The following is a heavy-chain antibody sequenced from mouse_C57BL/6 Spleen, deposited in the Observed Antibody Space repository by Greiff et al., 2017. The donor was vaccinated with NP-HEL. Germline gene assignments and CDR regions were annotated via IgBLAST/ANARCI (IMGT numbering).Heavy chain of an antibody. V-gene: IGHV5-4*03. CDR1: GFTFSSYA. J-gene: IGHJ2*01. Sequence: EVKLVESGGGLVKPGGSLKLSCAASGFTFSSYAMSWVRQTPDKRLEWVATISDGGSYTYYPDNVKGRFTISRDNAKNNLYLQMSHLKSEDTAMYYCARGDWVDYWGQGTTLTVSS. CDR2: ISDGGSYT. D-gene: IGHD4-1*01. CDR3: ARGDWVDY.